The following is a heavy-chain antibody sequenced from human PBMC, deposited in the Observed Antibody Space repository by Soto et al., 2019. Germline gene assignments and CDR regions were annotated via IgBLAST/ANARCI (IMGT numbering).Heavy chain of an antibody. CDR3: ARDDFYAHDYGGCNYFDY. D-gene: IGHD4-17*01. V-gene: IGHV3-48*01. CDR1: GFTFSSYS. Sequence: EVQLVESGGGLVQPGGSLRLSCAASGFTFSSYSMNWVRQAPGKGLEWVSYISSSSSTIYYADSVKGRFTISRDNAKNSLYLQMNSLRAEDTAVYYCARDDFYAHDYGGCNYFDYWGQGTLVTVSS. CDR2: ISSSSSTI. J-gene: IGHJ4*02.